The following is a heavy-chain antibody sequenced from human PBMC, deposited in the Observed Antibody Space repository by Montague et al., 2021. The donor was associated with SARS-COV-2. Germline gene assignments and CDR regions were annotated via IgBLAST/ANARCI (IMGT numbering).Heavy chain of an antibody. J-gene: IGHJ2*01. Sequence: TLSLTCTVSGGSISGDNYYWTWIRQHPGKGLEWIAYIYYTGSTYYXPSLQSRLRTSLDTSKSQFSLTLTSVTAADTAIYYCARNRGWGSRGAGYIDLWGRGTLVTVSS. CDR2: IYYTGST. CDR3: ARNRGWGSRGAGYIDL. D-gene: IGHD7-27*01. V-gene: IGHV4-31*03. CDR1: GGSISGDNYY.